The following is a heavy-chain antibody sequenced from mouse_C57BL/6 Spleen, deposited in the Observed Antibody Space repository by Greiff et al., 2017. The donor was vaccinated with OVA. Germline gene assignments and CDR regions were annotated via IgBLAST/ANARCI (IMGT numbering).Heavy chain of an antibody. CDR1: GFTFSSYA. J-gene: IGHJ3*01. CDR3: AREYPNSWFAY. CDR2: ISDGGSYT. V-gene: IGHV5-4*01. D-gene: IGHD4-1*01. Sequence: DVQLVESGGGLVKPGGSLKLSCAASGFTFSSYAMSWVRQTPEKRLEWVATISDGGSYTYYPDNVKGRFTISRDNAKNNLYLQMSHLKSEDTAMYYCAREYPNSWFAYWGQGTLVTVSA.